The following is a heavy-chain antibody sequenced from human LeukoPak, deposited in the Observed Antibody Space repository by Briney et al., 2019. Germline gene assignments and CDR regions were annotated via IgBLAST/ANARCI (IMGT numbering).Heavy chain of an antibody. Sequence: ASVKVSCKASGYTFTGYYMHWVRQAPAQGLEWMGWINPNSGGTNYAQKFQGRVTMTRDTSISTAYMELSRLRSDDTAVYYCARSYDFWSGFLGYWGQGTLVTVSS. V-gene: IGHV1-2*02. CDR2: INPNSGGT. CDR3: ARSYDFWSGFLGY. D-gene: IGHD3-3*01. J-gene: IGHJ4*02. CDR1: GYTFTGYY.